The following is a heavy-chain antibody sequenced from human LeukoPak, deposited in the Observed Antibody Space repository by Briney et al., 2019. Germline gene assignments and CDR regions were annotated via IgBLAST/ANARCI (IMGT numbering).Heavy chain of an antibody. V-gene: IGHV1-2*02. CDR3: ARAVVVVAATILYNWFDL. CDR1: GYTFTGYY. D-gene: IGHD2-15*01. Sequence: ASVTVSCKASGYTFTGYYMHWVRQAPGQGLEWMGWINPNSGGTNYAQKFQGRVTMTRDTSINTAYMELSRLRSDDTAVYYCARAVVVVAATILYNWFDLWGQGTLVTVSS. CDR2: INPNSGGT. J-gene: IGHJ5*02.